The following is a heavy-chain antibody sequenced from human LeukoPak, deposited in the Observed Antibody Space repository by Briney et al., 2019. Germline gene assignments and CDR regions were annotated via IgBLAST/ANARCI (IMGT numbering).Heavy chain of an antibody. V-gene: IGHV3-7*03. J-gene: IGHJ4*02. CDR1: GFTFSSYW. Sequence: GGSLRLSCAASGFTFSSYWMSWVRQAPGKGLEWVANIKQDGSEKYYVDSVKGRFTISRDNAKNSLYLQMNSLRAEDTALYYCAKDVFTMVRGVLEYWGQGTLVTVSS. CDR3: AKDVFTMVRGVLEY. CDR2: IKQDGSEK. D-gene: IGHD3-10*01.